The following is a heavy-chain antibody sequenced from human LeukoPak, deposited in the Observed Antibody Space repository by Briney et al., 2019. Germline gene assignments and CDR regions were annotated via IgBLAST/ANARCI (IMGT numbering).Heavy chain of an antibody. CDR3: ARDNIVVVTAIPYYYYYGMDV. D-gene: IGHD2-21*02. CDR1: GFPFSGYY. CDR2: IISSGSTI. V-gene: IGHV3-11*01. Sequence: PGGSLRPPCAALGFPFSGYYLRWIRQAPGRGREGGSYIISSGSTIYYADSVKGRFTISRDNAKNSLYLQMNSLRAEDTAVYYCARDNIVVVTAIPYYYYYGMDVWGQGTTVTVSS. J-gene: IGHJ6*02.